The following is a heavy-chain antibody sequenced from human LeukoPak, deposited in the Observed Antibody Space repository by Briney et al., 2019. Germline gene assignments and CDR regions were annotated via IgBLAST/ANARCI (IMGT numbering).Heavy chain of an antibody. CDR2: FDPEDGET. J-gene: IGHJ3*02. V-gene: IGHV1-24*01. CDR3: ATGTTVTTWGAFDI. Sequence: ASVKVSCKVSGYTLTELSMHWVRQAPGKGLEWMGGFDPEDGETIYAQKFQARVTMTEDTSTDTAYMELSSLRSEDTAVYYCATGTTVTTWGAFDIWGQGTMVTVSS. D-gene: IGHD4-17*01. CDR1: GYTLTELS.